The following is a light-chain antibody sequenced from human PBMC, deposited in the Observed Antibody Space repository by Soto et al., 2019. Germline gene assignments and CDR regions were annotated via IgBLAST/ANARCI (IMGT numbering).Light chain of an antibody. CDR3: AVWDDSLSGVV. CDR1: SSNIGGNY. J-gene: IGLJ3*02. V-gene: IGLV1-47*01. Sequence: QSVVTQPPSASGTPGQRVTISCSGSSSNIGGNYVYWYQHLPGTAPKVLIYKNNHRPSGGPDRFSGSKSDTSASLAISGLRSEDEAQYYCAVWDDSLSGVVFGGGTKLTVL. CDR2: KNN.